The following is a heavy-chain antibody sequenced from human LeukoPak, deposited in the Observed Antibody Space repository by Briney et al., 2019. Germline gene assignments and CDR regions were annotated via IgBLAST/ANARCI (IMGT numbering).Heavy chain of an antibody. CDR3: ARDPFDYYDFWSGYDPRCY. J-gene: IGHJ4*02. CDR1: GFTFGDYA. CDR2: IRSKAYGGTT. Sequence: GGSLRLSCTASGFTFGDYAMSWFRQAPGKGLEWVGFIRSKAYGGTTEYAASVKGRFTISRDNAKNTLYLQMNSLRAEDTAVYYCARDPFDYYDFWSGYDPRCYWGQGTLVTVSS. D-gene: IGHD3-3*01. V-gene: IGHV3-49*03.